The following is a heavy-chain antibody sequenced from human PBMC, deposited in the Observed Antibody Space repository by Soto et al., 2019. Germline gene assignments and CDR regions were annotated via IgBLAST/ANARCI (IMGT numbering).Heavy chain of an antibody. J-gene: IGHJ4*02. V-gene: IGHV4-34*01. CDR1: GGSFSGYY. CDR2: INHSGST. Sequence: SETLSLTCAVYGGSFSGYYWSWIRQPPGKGLEWIGEINHSGSTNYNPSLKSRVTISVDTSKNQFSLKLGSVTAADTAVYYCARGSARPRFDYWGQGTLVTVSS. D-gene: IGHD6-6*01. CDR3: ARGSARPRFDY.